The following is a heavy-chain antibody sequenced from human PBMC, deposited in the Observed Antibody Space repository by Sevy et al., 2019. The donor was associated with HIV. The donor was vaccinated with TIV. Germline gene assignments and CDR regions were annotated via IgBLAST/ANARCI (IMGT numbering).Heavy chain of an antibody. CDR2: TYYRSKWYK. CDR1: GDSVSSNSAA. D-gene: IGHD1-20*01. Sequence: SQTLSLTCAISGDSVSSNSAAWNWIRQSPSRGLEWLGRTYYRSKWYKDYAVSVKSRITINPDTSKNQVSLQLNSVTPEDTAIYYCARDGLTYGGMDVWGQGTTVTVSS. CDR3: ARDGLTYGGMDV. J-gene: IGHJ6*02. V-gene: IGHV6-1*01.